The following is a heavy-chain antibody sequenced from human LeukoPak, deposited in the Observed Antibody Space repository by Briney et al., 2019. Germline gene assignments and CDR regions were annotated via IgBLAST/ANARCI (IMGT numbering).Heavy chain of an antibody. CDR1: GFTFSYYS. J-gene: IGHJ4*02. Sequence: PGGSLRLSCAASGFTFSYYSMNWVRQAPGKGLEWVSSISSNSTYICYADSVKGRFTISRDNAKNSLYLQMNSLRAEDTAVYYCARGDYGSGSYYNFFTYWGQGTLVTVSS. V-gene: IGHV3-21*01. D-gene: IGHD3-10*01. CDR3: ARGDYGSGSYYNFFTY. CDR2: ISSNSTYI.